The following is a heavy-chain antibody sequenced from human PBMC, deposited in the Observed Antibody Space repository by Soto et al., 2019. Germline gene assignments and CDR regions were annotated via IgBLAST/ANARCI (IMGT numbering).Heavy chain of an antibody. CDR3: ARGRTRFEF. CDR1: GGSVSGYY. CDR2: IDHSRTT. Sequence: QVQLQQWGAGLLKPSETLSLSCGVYGGSVSGYYWSWIRQPPGKGLEWIGEIDHSRTTNYNPSLKSRVTILRDTSNNQLSLKLRSVTAADSAVYYCARGRTRFEFWGQGSLVSVSS. J-gene: IGHJ4*02. V-gene: IGHV4-34*01. D-gene: IGHD3-10*02.